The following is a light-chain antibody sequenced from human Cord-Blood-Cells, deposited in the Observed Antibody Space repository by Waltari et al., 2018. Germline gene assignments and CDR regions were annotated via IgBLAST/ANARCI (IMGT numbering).Light chain of an antibody. CDR1: SSDVGSYNL. Sequence: QSALTQPASVSGSPGQSITISCTGTSSDVGSYNLVPRYQQHPGKDPKLMIYEGSKRPSGVSNRFSGSKSGNTASLTISGLQAEDEADYYCCSYAGSSTFVVFGGGTKLTVL. CDR2: EGS. J-gene: IGLJ2*01. V-gene: IGLV2-23*03. CDR3: CSYAGSSTFVV.